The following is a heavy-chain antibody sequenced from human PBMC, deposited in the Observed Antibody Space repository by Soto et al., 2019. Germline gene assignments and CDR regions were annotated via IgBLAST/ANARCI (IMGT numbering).Heavy chain of an antibody. V-gene: IGHV3-7*03. CDR2: IHPDGSEK. J-gene: IGHJ5*02. CDR3: TRPLDP. Sequence: EVQLMESGGGLVQPGGSLRLSCAASGFSFSTYWMDWVRQTPGKGLEWVANIHPDGSEKNYVDSVKGRFTISRDNAKNSFYWQMSGLTAEASALYFCTRPLDPWGQETLVTVS. CDR1: GFSFSTYW.